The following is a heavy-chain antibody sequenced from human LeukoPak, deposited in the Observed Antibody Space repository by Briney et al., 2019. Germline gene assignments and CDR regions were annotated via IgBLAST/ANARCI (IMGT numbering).Heavy chain of an antibody. CDR2: IHYTGST. V-gene: IGHV4-59*11. CDR3: ARLHALGAEEFDP. D-gene: IGHD3-16*01. Sequence: SSETLSLTCTVSGGSITGHYWSWIRQPPGKGLERIGYIHYTGSTNYNPSLNSRITMSVDTPNNQFSLRLTSVTATDTAVYYCARLHALGAEEFDPWGQGALVTVSS. CDR1: GGSITGHY. J-gene: IGHJ5*02.